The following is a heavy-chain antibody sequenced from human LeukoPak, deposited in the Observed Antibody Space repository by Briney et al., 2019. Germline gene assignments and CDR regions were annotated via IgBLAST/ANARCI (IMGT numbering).Heavy chain of an antibody. CDR3: ARSDSSGYYYAFDI. CDR1: GGSISSYY. D-gene: IGHD3-22*01. J-gene: IGHJ3*02. Sequence: SETLSLTCTVSGGSISSYYWSWIRQPPGKGLEWIGYIYYSGGTNYNPSLKSRVTISVDTSKNQFSLKLSSVTAADTAVYYCARSDSSGYYYAFDIWGQGTMVTVSS. CDR2: IYYSGGT. V-gene: IGHV4-59*08.